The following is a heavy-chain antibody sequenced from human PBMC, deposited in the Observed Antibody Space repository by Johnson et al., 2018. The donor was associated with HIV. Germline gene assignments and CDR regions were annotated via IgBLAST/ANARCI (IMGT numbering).Heavy chain of an antibody. CDR3: ARDRSSSWSDAFDI. D-gene: IGHD6-13*01. V-gene: IGHV3-30-3*01. Sequence: QEQLVESGGGLVQPGGSLRLSCAASGFTVSSNYMSWIRQAPGKGLEWVAVISYDGSNKYYADSVKGRFTISRDNSKNTLYLQMNSLRAEDTAVYYCARDRSSSWSDAFDIWGQETMVTVSS. CDR1: GFTVSSNY. CDR2: ISYDGSNK. J-gene: IGHJ3*02.